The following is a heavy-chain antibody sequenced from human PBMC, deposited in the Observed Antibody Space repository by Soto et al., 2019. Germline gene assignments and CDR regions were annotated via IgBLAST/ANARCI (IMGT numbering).Heavy chain of an antibody. J-gene: IGHJ6*03. CDR2: IYYSGST. V-gene: IGHV4-59*01. Sequence: QVQLQESGPGLVRPSETLSLTCTVSGGSFSSYYWTWIRQSPGKGLEWIGYIYYSGSTDYNPSLRGRLAISIDTSKIQFXLRXXXXXXXXXXXXXXXXXXXXXXXXXXXDYYYMDVWGKGTTVTVSS. CDR3: XXXXXXXXXXXXXDYYYMDV. CDR1: GGSFSSYY.